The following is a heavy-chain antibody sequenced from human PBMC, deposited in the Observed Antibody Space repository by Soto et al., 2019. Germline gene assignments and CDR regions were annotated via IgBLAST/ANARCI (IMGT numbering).Heavy chain of an antibody. J-gene: IGHJ5*02. CDR3: VREYCGGDCYFLNWFDP. CDR1: GGTFSSYA. D-gene: IGHD2-21*02. Sequence: QVQLVQSGAEVKKPGSSVKVSCKASGGTFSSYAISWVRQAPGQGLEWMGGIIPIFGTANYAQKFQGRVTITADESTSTAYMELSSLRSEDTAVYYCVREYCGGDCYFLNWFDPWGQGTLVTVSS. CDR2: IIPIFGTA. V-gene: IGHV1-69*01.